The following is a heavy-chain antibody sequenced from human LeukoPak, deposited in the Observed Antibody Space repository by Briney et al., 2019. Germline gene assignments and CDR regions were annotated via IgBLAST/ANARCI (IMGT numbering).Heavy chain of an antibody. D-gene: IGHD5-18*01. Sequence: SETLSLTCAVSGGSISSGGYSWSWIRQPPGTGLEWIGYIYHSGSTYYNPSLKSRVTISVDRSKNQFSLKLSSVTAADTAVYYCAREEYSYGYPNYYYYGMDVWGQGTTVTVSS. CDR2: IYHSGST. J-gene: IGHJ6*02. V-gene: IGHV4-30-2*01. CDR3: AREEYSYGYPNYYYYGMDV. CDR1: GGSISSGGYS.